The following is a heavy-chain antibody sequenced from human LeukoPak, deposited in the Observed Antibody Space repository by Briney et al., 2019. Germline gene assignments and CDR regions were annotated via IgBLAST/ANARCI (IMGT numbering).Heavy chain of an antibody. Sequence: SETLSLTCTVSGGSISSGSYYWSWIRQPAGKGLEWIGRVYTSGSTNYNPSLKSRVTISVDTSKNQFSLKLSSVTAADTAVYYCARSFSRSRLWLQTLQLLDYWGQGTLVTVSS. J-gene: IGHJ4*02. V-gene: IGHV4-61*02. CDR2: VYTSGST. CDR1: GGSISSGSYY. D-gene: IGHD5-24*01. CDR3: ARSFSRSRLWLQTLQLLDY.